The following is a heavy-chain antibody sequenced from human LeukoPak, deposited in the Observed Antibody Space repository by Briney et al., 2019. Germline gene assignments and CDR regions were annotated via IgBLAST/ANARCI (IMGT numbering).Heavy chain of an antibody. CDR3: ARGLRAGWFDP. J-gene: IGHJ5*02. V-gene: IGHV3-21*01. D-gene: IGHD2-15*01. CDR2: ISSSSSYI. CDR1: GFTFSSYS. Sequence: GGSLRLSCAASGFTFSSYSMNWVRQAPGKGLEWVSSISSSSSYIYYADSAKGRFTISRDNAKNSLYLQMNSLRAEDTAVYYCARGLRAGWFDPWGQGTLVTVSS.